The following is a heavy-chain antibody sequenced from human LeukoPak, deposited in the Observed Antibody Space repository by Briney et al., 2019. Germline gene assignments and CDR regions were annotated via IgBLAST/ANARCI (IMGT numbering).Heavy chain of an antibody. CDR1: GGSISSGGYY. CDR2: IYHSGST. J-gene: IGHJ4*02. Sequence: PSQTLSLTCTVSGGSISSGGYYWSWIRQPPGKGLEWIGNIYHSGSTYYNPSLKSRVTISVDRSKNQFSLKLSSVTAADTAVYYCAMGLSSSCYPFDYWGQGTLVTVSS. D-gene: IGHD6-13*01. CDR3: AMGLSSSCYPFDY. V-gene: IGHV4-30-2*01.